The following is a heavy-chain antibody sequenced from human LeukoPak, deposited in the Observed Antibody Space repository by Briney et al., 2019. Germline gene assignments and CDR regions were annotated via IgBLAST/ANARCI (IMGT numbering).Heavy chain of an antibody. Sequence: PSQTLSLTCTVSGASISSGNYYWSWIRQPAGKGLEWIGRVHTSVGTNYNPSFKSRVTISLDTSKNQFSLRLTSVIAADAAMYYCARGVSLVRGMWFDRWGQGTLVTVSS. CDR2: VHTSVGT. J-gene: IGHJ5*01. D-gene: IGHD3-10*01. V-gene: IGHV4-61*02. CDR3: ARGVSLVRGMWFDR. CDR1: GASISSGNYY.